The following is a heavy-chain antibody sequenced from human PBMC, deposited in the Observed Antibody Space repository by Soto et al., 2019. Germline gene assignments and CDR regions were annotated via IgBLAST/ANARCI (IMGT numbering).Heavy chain of an antibody. Sequence: SETLSLTCTVSGGSISSGGYYWSWIRQHPGKGLEWIGYIYYSGSTYYNPSLKSRVTISVDTSKNQFSLKLSSVTAADAAVYYCARGNSSGYLRLYYYGMDAWDKETTSTLS. V-gene: IGHV4-31*03. D-gene: IGHD3-22*01. CDR1: GGSISSGGYY. J-gene: IGHJ6*04. CDR2: IYYSGST. CDR3: ARGNSSGYLRLYYYGMDA.